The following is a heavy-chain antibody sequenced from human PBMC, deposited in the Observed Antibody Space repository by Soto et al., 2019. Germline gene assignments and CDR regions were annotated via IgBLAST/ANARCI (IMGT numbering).Heavy chain of an antibody. J-gene: IGHJ4*02. CDR3: ARDNFNQYNDDFWSGYYVDY. Sequence: LRLSCAASGFTFSSYAMHWVRQAPGKGLEWVAVISYDGSNKYYADSVKGRFTISRDNSKNTLYLQMNSLRAEDTAVYYCARDNFNQYNDDFWSGYYVDYWGQGTLVTVSS. CDR1: GFTFSSYA. V-gene: IGHV3-30-3*01. D-gene: IGHD3-3*01. CDR2: ISYDGSNK.